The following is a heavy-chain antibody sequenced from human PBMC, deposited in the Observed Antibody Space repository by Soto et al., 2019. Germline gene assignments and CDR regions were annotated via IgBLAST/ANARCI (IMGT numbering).Heavy chain of an antibody. D-gene: IGHD4-17*01. V-gene: IGHV3-74*01. CDR3: ARHPPLTTYSYYFDS. CDR1: GFTFSSYG. CDR2: ITTDGTTT. J-gene: IGHJ4*02. Sequence: PGGSLRLSCAASGFTFSSYGMHWVRQVPGKGLVWVSRITTDGTTTNYADSVKGRFSISRDNAKNTLYLQMNSLRVEDTAVYYCARHPPLTTYSYYFDSWGQGTLVTVSS.